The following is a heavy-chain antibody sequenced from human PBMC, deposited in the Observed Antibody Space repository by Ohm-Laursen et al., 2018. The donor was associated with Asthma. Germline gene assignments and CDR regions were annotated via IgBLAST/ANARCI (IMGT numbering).Heavy chain of an antibody. CDR3: ARDRLWGRGYSYGGHDGLDI. CDR2: ISSSSSTI. J-gene: IGHJ3*02. CDR1: GFTFSSYS. D-gene: IGHD5-18*01. V-gene: IGHV3-48*02. Sequence: GSLRLSCTASGFTFSSYSMNWVRQAPGKGLEWVSYISSSSSTIYYADSVKGRFTISRDNAKNSLYLQMNSLRDEDTAVYYCARDRLWGRGYSYGGHDGLDIWGQGTMVTVSS.